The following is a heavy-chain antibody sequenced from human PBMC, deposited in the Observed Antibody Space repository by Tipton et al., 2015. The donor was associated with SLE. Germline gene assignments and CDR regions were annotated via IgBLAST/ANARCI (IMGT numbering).Heavy chain of an antibody. V-gene: IGHV3-30*03. CDR2: ISDDGRNK. CDR3: ARMAVTGRGFEY. CDR1: GFTFSSYG. Sequence: SLRLSCVASGFTFSSYGMHWVRQAPGKGLEWVAVISDDGRNKYHAHSVQGRFTISRDNAKNSLYLQMNSLRAEDTAVYYCARMAVTGRGFEYWGQGTLVTVS. J-gene: IGHJ4*02. D-gene: IGHD2-21*02.